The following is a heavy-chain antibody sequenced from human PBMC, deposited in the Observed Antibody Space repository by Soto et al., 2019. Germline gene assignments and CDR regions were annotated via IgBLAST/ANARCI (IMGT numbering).Heavy chain of an antibody. CDR3: ARVRSRSAVADPFDY. Sequence: ASVKVSGKASGYTFTSYATHWVRQAPGQRLEWMGWINAGNGNTKYSQKFQGRVTITRDTSASTAYMELSSLRSEDTAVYYCARVRSRSAVADPFDYWGQGTLVTVSS. CDR1: GYTFTSYA. V-gene: IGHV1-3*01. CDR2: INAGNGNT. D-gene: IGHD6-19*01. J-gene: IGHJ4*02.